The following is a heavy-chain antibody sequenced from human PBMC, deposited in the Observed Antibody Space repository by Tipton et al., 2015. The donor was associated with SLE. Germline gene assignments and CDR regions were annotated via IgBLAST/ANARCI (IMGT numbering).Heavy chain of an antibody. J-gene: IGHJ6*03. Sequence: SLRLSCAASGFTFSSYSMKWVRQAPGKGLEWVSSISSSSSYIYYADSMKGRFTISRDNAKNSLYLQMNSLRAEDTAVYYCARDAHLYLDYMDVWDKVITVSVAS. CDR2: ISSSSSYI. CDR3: ARDAHLYLDYMDV. D-gene: IGHD2/OR15-2a*01. V-gene: IGHV3-21*01. CDR1: GFTFSSYS.